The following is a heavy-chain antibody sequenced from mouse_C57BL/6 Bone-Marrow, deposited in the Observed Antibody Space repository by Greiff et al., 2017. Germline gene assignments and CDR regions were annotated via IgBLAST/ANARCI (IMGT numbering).Heavy chain of an antibody. D-gene: IGHD1-1*01. Sequence: QVQLQQSGPELVKPGASVKISCKASGYAFSSSWMNWVKQRPGKGLEWIGRIYPGDGDTNYNGKFKGKATLTADKSSSTAYMQLSSLTSEDSAVYFCARGGVITTNWYFDVWATGTTVTVSS. V-gene: IGHV1-82*01. J-gene: IGHJ1*03. CDR2: IYPGDGDT. CDR1: GYAFSSSW. CDR3: ARGGVITTNWYFDV.